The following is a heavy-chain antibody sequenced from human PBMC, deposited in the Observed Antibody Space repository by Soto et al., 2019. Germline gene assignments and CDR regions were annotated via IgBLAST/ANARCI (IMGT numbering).Heavy chain of an antibody. V-gene: IGHV3-23*01. CDR2: ISGSGGST. D-gene: IGHD4-17*01. Sequence: PGGSLRPSCAPSGFTFSSYAMSWVPQAPGKGLEWVSAISGSGGSTYYADPVKGRFTISRDNSKNTLYLQMNSLRAEDTAVYYCAKDLHNYGDYVFDYWGQGTLVTVSS. CDR3: AKDLHNYGDYVFDY. CDR1: GFTFSSYA. J-gene: IGHJ4*02.